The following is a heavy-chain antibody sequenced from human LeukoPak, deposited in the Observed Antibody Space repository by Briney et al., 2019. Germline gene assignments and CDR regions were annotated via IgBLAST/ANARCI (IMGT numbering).Heavy chain of an antibody. CDR1: GFTFSSYW. J-gene: IGHJ4*02. CDR3: ARTYYYDSSGYYY. V-gene: IGHV3-7*01. Sequence: GGSLRLSCAASGFTFSSYWMSWVRQTPGKGLEWVANIKQDGSEKYYVDSVKGRFTISRDNAKNSLYLQMNSLRAEDTAVYYCARTYYYDSSGYYYWGQGTLVTVSS. D-gene: IGHD3-22*01. CDR2: IKQDGSEK.